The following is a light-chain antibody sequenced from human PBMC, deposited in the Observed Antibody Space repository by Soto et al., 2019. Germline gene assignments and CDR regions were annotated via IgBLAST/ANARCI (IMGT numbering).Light chain of an antibody. CDR1: QSVSSN. V-gene: IGKV3-15*01. CDR2: GAS. CDR3: QQYNNWPRGT. J-gene: IGKJ1*01. Sequence: EIVMTQSPATLSVSPGERATLSCRASQSVSSNLAWYQQKPGQAPRLLIYGASTRATGIPARFSGSGSGTEFTLTISSLQSEDFAVYYCQQYNNWPRGTFGQGTKVHIK.